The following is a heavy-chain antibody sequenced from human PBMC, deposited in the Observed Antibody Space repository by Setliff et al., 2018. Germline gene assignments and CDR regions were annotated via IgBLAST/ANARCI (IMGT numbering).Heavy chain of an antibody. CDR2: INHSGST. CDR1: GGSFSGYY. D-gene: IGHD1-1*01. CDR3: ARVRNTQNGFFDY. V-gene: IGHV4-34*01. J-gene: IGHJ4*02. Sequence: PSETLSLTCAVYGGSFSGYYWSWIRQPPGKGLEWIGEINHSGSTNYNPPLKSRVTISVDTSKNQSSLKLSSVTAADTAIYYCARVRNTQNGFFDYWSQGTLVTVSS.